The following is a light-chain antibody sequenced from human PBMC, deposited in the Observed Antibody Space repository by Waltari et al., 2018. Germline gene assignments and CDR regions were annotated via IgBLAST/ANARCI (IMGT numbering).Light chain of an antibody. CDR3: AAWDDSLNGPGV. CDR2: SNN. J-gene: IGLJ2*01. CDR1: SSHIGSNT. Sequence: QSVLTQPPSASGAPGQRGTIPRPGRSSHIGSNTVNWSPQLPGTAPKLLIYSNNQRPPGPPDRFSGSKSGTSASLAISGLQSEDEADYYCAAWDDSLNGPGVFGGGTKLTVL. V-gene: IGLV1-44*01.